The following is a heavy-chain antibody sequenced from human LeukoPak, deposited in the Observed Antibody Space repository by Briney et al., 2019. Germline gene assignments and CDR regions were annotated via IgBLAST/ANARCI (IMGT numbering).Heavy chain of an antibody. CDR1: GFTFSSYA. Sequence: PGRCLRLSCAASGFTFSSYAMHWVRQAPGKGLKWVAVISYDGSNKYYADSVKGRFTISRDNSKNTLYLQMNSLRAEDTAVYYCARDLEGTMVRGVYDYWGQGTLVTVSS. D-gene: IGHD3-10*01. J-gene: IGHJ4*02. V-gene: IGHV3-30-3*01. CDR3: ARDLEGTMVRGVYDY. CDR2: ISYDGSNK.